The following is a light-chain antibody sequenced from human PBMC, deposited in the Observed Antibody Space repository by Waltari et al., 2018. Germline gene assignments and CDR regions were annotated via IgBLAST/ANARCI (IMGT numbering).Light chain of an antibody. CDR3: QHYVRLPAT. CDR2: GAS. J-gene: IGKJ1*01. Sequence: EIMLTQSPGTLSLSPGERDTLSCRTSQSISRSLAWYQHKPGQAPRLLIYGASSRATGITDRFSGSGSGTDFSLTISRLQPEDFAVYYCQHYVRLPATFGQGTKVDIK. V-gene: IGKV3-20*01. CDR1: QSISRS.